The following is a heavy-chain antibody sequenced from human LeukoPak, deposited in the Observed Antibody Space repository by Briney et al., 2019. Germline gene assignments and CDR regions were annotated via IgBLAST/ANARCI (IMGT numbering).Heavy chain of an antibody. CDR3: VKDAKWLQLPY. D-gene: IGHD5-24*01. V-gene: IGHV3-23*01. Sequence: GGSLRLSCAASGFTFSSYAMSWVRQAPGKGLEWVSVISDGADNTYYADSVKGRFTISRDNSKNTLYLQMNSLRAEDTAVYYCVKDAKWLQLPYWGQGTLVTVSS. CDR2: ISDGADNT. CDR1: GFTFSSYA. J-gene: IGHJ4*02.